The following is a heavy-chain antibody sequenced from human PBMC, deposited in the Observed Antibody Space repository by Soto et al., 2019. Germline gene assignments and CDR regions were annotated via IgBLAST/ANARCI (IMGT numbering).Heavy chain of an antibody. CDR2: IIPIFGTA. D-gene: IGHD3-22*01. V-gene: IGHV1-69*13. Sequence: SVKVSCKASGGTFSSYAISWVRQAPGQGPEWMGGIIPIFGTANYAQKFQGRVTITADESTSTAYMELSSLRSEDTAVYYCARARTSSGYSDYWGQGTLVTVSS. CDR3: ARARTSSGYSDY. J-gene: IGHJ4*02. CDR1: GGTFSSYA.